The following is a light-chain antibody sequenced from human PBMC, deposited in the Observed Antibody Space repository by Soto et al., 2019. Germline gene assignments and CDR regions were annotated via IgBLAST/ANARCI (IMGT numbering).Light chain of an antibody. CDR1: SSDVGGYNY. CDR2: DVS. V-gene: IGLV2-11*01. Sequence: QSALTQPRSVSGSPGQSVTISCTGTSSDVGGYNYVSWYQQHPGKAPKVMIYDVSKRPSGVPDRFSGSKSGNTASLTISGLRAEDEADYYCCSYAGSPYVFGTGTKLTVL. CDR3: CSYAGSPYV. J-gene: IGLJ1*01.